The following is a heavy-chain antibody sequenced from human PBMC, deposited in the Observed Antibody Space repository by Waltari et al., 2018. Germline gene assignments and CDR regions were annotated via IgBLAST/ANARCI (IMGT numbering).Heavy chain of an antibody. Sequence: QVRLQEWGAGTLKPSQTLSLTCAVYGGSFSGYHWTWIRQPPGKGLEWLGEINHGGVTNDNPSLSSRLTILIDTSKKQFSLRLSSVTAADTAVYYCARGGVPDAYGSGSYYRNWFDPWGQGTLATVSS. V-gene: IGHV4-34*01. J-gene: IGHJ5*02. D-gene: IGHD3-10*01. CDR1: GGSFSGYH. CDR2: INHGGVT. CDR3: ARGGVPDAYGSGSYYRNWFDP.